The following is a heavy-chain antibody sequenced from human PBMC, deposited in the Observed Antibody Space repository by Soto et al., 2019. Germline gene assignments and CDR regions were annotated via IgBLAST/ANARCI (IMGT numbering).Heavy chain of an antibody. V-gene: IGHV1-69*13. J-gene: IGHJ6*02. CDR2: IIPIFGTA. Sequence: SVKVSCKASGGTFSSYAISWVRQAPGQGLEGMGGIIPIFGTANYAQKFQGRVTITADESTSTAYMELSSLRSEDTAVYYCASVVVPAAMNPGAIWLPHYYYYGMDVWGQGTTVTVSS. D-gene: IGHD2-2*01. CDR3: ASVVVPAAMNPGAIWLPHYYYYGMDV. CDR1: GGTFSSYA.